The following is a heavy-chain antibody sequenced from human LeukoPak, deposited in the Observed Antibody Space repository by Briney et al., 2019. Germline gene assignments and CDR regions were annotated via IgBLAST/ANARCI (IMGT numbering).Heavy chain of an antibody. CDR3: ARRGGSGRSFDY. D-gene: IGHD3-10*01. Sequence: SETLSLTCTVSGASVSSGGYYWSWIRQPPGKGLEWIVYIYYSVSTNYNPSLKSRVTISVDTSKNQFSLKVSSVTAADTAVYYCARRGGSGRSFDYWGQGTLVTVSS. CDR2: IYYSVST. J-gene: IGHJ4*02. CDR1: GASVSSGGYY. V-gene: IGHV4-61*08.